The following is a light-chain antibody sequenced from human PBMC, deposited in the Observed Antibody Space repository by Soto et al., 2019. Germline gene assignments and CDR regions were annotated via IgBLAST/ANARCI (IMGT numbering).Light chain of an antibody. J-gene: IGLJ2*01. CDR2: SNN. V-gene: IGLV1-44*01. CDR3: AAWDDSLNAVV. Sequence: QSVLTQPPSASGTPGQRVTISCSGGTSNIGSNTVNWYQQLPGTAPNLLIYSNNQRPSVVPDRFSGSKSGTSASLAISGLQSEDEADYYCAAWDDSLNAVVFGGGTKLTVL. CDR1: TSNIGSNT.